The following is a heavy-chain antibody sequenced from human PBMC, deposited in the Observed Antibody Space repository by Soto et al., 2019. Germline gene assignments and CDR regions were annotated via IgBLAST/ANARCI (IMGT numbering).Heavy chain of an antibody. V-gene: IGHV4-39*01. Sequence: QLQLQESGPGLVKPSETLSLTCTVSGGSISSSSYYWGWIRQPPGKGLEWIGSIYYSGSTYYNPSLKSRVTISVDTYKHQFALKLSSVTAADTAVYYCASLCDDILTGYRYFDYWGQGTLVTVSS. CDR2: IYYSGST. CDR3: ASLCDDILTGYRYFDY. CDR1: GGSISSSSYY. D-gene: IGHD3-9*01. J-gene: IGHJ4*02.